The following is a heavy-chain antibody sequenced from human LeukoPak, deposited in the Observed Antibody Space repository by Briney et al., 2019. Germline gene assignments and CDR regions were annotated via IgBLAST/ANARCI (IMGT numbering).Heavy chain of an antibody. CDR1: GFTFSSYS. J-gene: IGHJ4*02. D-gene: IGHD5-24*01. V-gene: IGHV3-21*01. Sequence: GGSLRLSCAASGFTFSSYSMNWFRQAPGKGLEWVSSISSSSSYIYYADSVKGRFTISRDNAKNSLYLQMNSLRAEDTAVYYCAREEEMATIFDWGQGTLVTVSS. CDR3: AREEEMATIFD. CDR2: ISSSSSYI.